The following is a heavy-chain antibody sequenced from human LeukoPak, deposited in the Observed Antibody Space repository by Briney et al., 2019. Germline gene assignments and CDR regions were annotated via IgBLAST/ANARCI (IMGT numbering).Heavy chain of an antibody. CDR2: INPNSGGT. CDR3: ARSTHYSGYDLDY. CDR1: GYTFTGYY. J-gene: IGHJ4*02. V-gene: IGHV1-2*02. Sequence: ASVKVSCKASGYTFTGYYMHWVRQAPGQGLEWMGWINPNSGGTNCAQKFQGRVTMTRDTSISTAYMELSRLRSDDTAVYYCARSTHYSGYDLDYRGQGTLVTVSS. D-gene: IGHD5-12*01.